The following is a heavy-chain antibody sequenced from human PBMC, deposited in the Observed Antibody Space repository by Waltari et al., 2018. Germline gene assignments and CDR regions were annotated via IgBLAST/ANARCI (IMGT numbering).Heavy chain of an antibody. J-gene: IGHJ4*02. Sequence: QVQLQESGPGLVKPSETLSLTCAVSGYSISSGYYWGWIRQPPGKGLEWIGSIYHSGSTYYNPSLKSRVTISVDTSKNQFSLKLSSVTAADTAVYYCARAQNDFWSGYWPFDYWGQGTLVTVSS. V-gene: IGHV4-38-2*01. CDR2: IYHSGST. D-gene: IGHD3-3*01. CDR1: GYSISSGYY. CDR3: ARAQNDFWSGYWPFDY.